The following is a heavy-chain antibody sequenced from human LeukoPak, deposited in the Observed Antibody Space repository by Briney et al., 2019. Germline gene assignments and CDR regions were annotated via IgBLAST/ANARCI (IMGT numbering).Heavy chain of an antibody. J-gene: IGHJ4*02. CDR1: GFTFSSYA. D-gene: IGHD3-10*01. Sequence: GGSLRLSCAASGFTFSSYAMNWVRQAPGKGLEWVSYISSSGSTIYYADSVKGRFTISRDNAKNSLYLQMNSLRAEDTAVYYCARDRVVRGVPVKFDYWGQGTLVTVSS. CDR3: ARDRVVRGVPVKFDY. CDR2: ISSSGSTI. V-gene: IGHV3-48*03.